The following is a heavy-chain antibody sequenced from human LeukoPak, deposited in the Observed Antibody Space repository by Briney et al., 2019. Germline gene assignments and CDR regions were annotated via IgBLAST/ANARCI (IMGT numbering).Heavy chain of an antibody. D-gene: IGHD3-22*01. Sequence: ASVKVSCKASGGTFSSYAISWVRQAPGQGLEWMGRIIPILGIANYAQKFQGRVTITADKSTSTAYMELSSLRSEDTAVYYCASTTKYYYDSSGLNGRFDPWGQGTLVTVSS. V-gene: IGHV1-69*04. CDR3: ASTTKYYYDSSGLNGRFDP. J-gene: IGHJ5*02. CDR1: GGTFSSYA. CDR2: IIPILGIA.